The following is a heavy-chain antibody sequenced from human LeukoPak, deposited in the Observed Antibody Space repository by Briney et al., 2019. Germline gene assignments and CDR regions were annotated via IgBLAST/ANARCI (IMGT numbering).Heavy chain of an antibody. V-gene: IGHV4-39*01. D-gene: IGHD4-17*01. CDR1: GDSISSGPYY. CDR2: IYYSGST. Sequence: SETLSLTCTVSGDSISSGPYYWGWIRQPPGKGLEWIGSIYYSGSTYYNPSLKSRVTISVDTSKNQFSLKLTSVTAADTAVYYCARSTVINWFDPWGQGTLVTVSS. J-gene: IGHJ5*02. CDR3: ARSTVINWFDP.